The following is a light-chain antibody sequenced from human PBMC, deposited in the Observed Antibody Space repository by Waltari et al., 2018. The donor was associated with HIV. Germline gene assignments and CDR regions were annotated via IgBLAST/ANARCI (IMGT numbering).Light chain of an antibody. V-gene: IGLV1-47*01. CDR3: AAWDVSLRGLV. J-gene: IGLJ2*01. CDR2: KDN. CDR1: SANIGRNS. Sequence: QAALTQPPSASGTPGQRVTISCSGGSANIGRNSVSWFPQVPGTAPKPLIYKDNQRPSGVPDRFSASKSGTSASLAISGLRSEDEADYYCAAWDVSLRGLVFGGGTKLTVL.